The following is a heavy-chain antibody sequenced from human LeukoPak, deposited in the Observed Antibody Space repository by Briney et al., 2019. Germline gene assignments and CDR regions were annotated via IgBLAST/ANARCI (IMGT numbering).Heavy chain of an antibody. D-gene: IGHD2-21*02. CDR3: ARLRVDRGGDYFDP. CDR1: GGTISSYY. V-gene: IGHV4-59*08. J-gene: IGHJ5*02. CDR2: IHYSGST. Sequence: PSETLSLTCTVSGGTISSYYWNWIRQPPGKGLEWIGYIHYSGSTKYNPSLNSRVTMSLDTSKNQFSLKLSSVTAADTAVYFCARLRVDRGGDYFDPWGQGTLVTVSS.